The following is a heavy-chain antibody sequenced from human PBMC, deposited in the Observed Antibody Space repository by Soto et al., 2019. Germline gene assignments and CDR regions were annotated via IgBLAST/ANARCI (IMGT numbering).Heavy chain of an antibody. Sequence: PWGSLRLSCAASGFTFINYAMSWLRQPPGKGLEWVSAISGSGDRTYYADSVKGRFTISKDNSKNTLYLQMNSLRAEDSAVYYCVKERSGHSYADSWGQGTLVTVSS. V-gene: IGHV3-23*01. CDR2: ISGSGDRT. D-gene: IGHD5-18*01. CDR1: GFTFINYA. CDR3: VKERSGHSYADS. J-gene: IGHJ4*02.